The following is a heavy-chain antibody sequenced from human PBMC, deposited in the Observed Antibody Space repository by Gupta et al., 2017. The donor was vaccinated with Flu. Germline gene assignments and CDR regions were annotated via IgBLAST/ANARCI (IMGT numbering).Heavy chain of an antibody. J-gene: IGHJ6*02. CDR1: SSYA. V-gene: IGHV3-23*01. CDR2: ISGSGDST. D-gene: IGHD6-13*01. CDR3: AKGDVSRSWYGLDV. Sequence: SSYAMSWVRQAPGKGLEWVSTISGSGDSTYYADSVKGRFTISRDNSKNTLYLQMNRLRDEDTAVYYCAKGDVSRSWYGLDVWGQGTTVTVSS.